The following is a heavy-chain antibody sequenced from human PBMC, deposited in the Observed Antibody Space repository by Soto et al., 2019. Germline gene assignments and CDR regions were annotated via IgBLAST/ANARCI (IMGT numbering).Heavy chain of an antibody. CDR1: GGPIRSSSYY. CDR3: ARHGREAWRFFDP. D-gene: IGHD3-3*01. V-gene: IGHV4-39*01. Sequence: SETLSLTCSVSGGPIRSSSYYWGWIRQPPGKGPEWIGSVYYSGNTYYNSSLNSRVTISVDTSKNQFSLNLSSVTAADTAVYYCARHGREAWRFFDPWGQGTLVTVSS. CDR2: VYYSGNT. J-gene: IGHJ5*02.